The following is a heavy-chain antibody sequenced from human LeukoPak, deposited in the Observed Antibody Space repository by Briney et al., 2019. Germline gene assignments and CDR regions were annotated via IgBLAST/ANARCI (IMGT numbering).Heavy chain of an antibody. D-gene: IGHD6-19*01. CDR1: GGSISSGGYY. CDR2: IYYSGST. V-gene: IGHV4-31*03. J-gene: IGHJ6*04. Sequence: ASQTLSLTCTVSGGSISSGGYYWSWIRQHPGKGLEWIGYIYYSGSTYYNPSLKSRVTISVDTSKNQFSLKLSPVTAADTAVYYCARGIAVAGPRGDYYYYGMDVWGKGTTVTVSS. CDR3: ARGIAVAGPRGDYYYYGMDV.